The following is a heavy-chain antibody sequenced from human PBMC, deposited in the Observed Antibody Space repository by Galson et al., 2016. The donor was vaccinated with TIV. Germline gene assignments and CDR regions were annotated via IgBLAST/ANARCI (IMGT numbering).Heavy chain of an antibody. D-gene: IGHD3-22*01. CDR2: IDWDDDK. CDR3: ARISGYYDSSGHYIPRSFDY. J-gene: IGHJ4*02. Sequence: PALVKPPQTLTLTCTFSGFSLNTDGMCVNWIRRPPGKALEWLARIDWDDDKSYTSSLKTRLTISKDTSKNQVVLTVTNMDPVDTATYYCARISGYYDSSGHYIPRSFDYWGQGALVTVSS. CDR1: GFSLNTDGMC. V-gene: IGHV2-70*11.